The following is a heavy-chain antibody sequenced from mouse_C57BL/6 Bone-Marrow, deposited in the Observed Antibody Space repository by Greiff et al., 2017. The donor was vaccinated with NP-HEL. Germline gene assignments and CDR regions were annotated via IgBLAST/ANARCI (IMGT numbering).Heavy chain of an antibody. V-gene: IGHV1-69*01. CDR1: GCTFTSYW. Sequence: QVQLKQPGAELVMPGASVKLSCKASGCTFTSYWMHWVKQRPGQGLEWIGEIDPSDSYTNYNQKFKGKSTLTVDKSSSTAYMQLSSLTSEDSAVYYCARSYGSSYDYFDYWGQGTTLTVSS. D-gene: IGHD1-1*01. CDR2: IDPSDSYT. J-gene: IGHJ2*01. CDR3: ARSYGSSYDYFDY.